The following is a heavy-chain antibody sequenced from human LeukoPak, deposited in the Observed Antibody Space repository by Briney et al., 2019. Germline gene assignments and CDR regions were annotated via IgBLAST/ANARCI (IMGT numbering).Heavy chain of an antibody. D-gene: IGHD3-10*01. V-gene: IGHV4-4*07. CDR2: IYSSWRT. CDR1: GGSISNFY. CDR3: ARDLPSYYFDSGNMFDP. Sequence: SETLSLTCTVSGGSISNFYWRWIRQPAGTGLEWIGRIYSSWRTNYNSSLKSGVAVALDTSNNQFSLKLSSVTAADTAVCYCARDLPSYYFDSGNMFDPWGQGTLVSVSS. J-gene: IGHJ5*02.